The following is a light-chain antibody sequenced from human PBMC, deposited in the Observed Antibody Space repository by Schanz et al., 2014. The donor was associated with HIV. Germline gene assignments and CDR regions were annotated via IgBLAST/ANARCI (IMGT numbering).Light chain of an antibody. CDR1: SSSIGAGYD. J-gene: IGLJ3*02. CDR2: GNS. V-gene: IGLV1-40*01. CDR3: QSFDSSLNGVV. Sequence: QSVLTQPPSVSGAPGQRVTISCAGSSSSIGAGYDVHWYQQLPGTAPKLLIYGNSNRPSGVPDRFSGSKSGSSASLAISGLQDEDEADYFCQSFDSSLNGVVFGGGTKLTVL.